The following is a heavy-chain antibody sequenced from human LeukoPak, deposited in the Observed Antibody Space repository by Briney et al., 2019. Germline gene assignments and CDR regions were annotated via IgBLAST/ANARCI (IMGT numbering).Heavy chain of an antibody. J-gene: IGHJ3*02. V-gene: IGHV3-74*01. CDR1: GFTFSSYW. D-gene: IGHD3-10*01. Sequence: PGGSLRLSCAASGFTFSSYWMHCVRQVPGKGLVWVSRINSDGSSTSYADPVKGRFTISRDNAKNTLYVQMNSLRAEDTAVYYCSTGSGHAFDIWGRGTMVTVSS. CDR3: STGSGHAFDI. CDR2: INSDGSST.